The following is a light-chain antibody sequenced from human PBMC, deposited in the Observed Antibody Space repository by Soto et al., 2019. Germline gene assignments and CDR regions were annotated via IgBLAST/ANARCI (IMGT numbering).Light chain of an antibody. V-gene: IGKV1-39*01. Sequence: DIQMTQSPSSLSAYVGDRVSITCRASPSISSYLNWYQQKPGKAPKLLIYAASSLQSGIPSRFSGSGSGTDFTLTISSLQPEDFATYYCQQSFSTLITFGQGTRLDIK. CDR3: QQSFSTLIT. CDR1: PSISSY. J-gene: IGKJ5*01. CDR2: AAS.